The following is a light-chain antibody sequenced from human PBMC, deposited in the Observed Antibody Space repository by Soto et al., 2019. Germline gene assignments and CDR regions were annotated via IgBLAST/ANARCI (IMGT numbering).Light chain of an antibody. Sequence: DFPLSRAPSCLSPSRGDSVTITGLASQVISTSLAWYQVKPGKAPKLLIYAASTLESGVPSRVSATVSGAEVTLTINSLQSEDLAVYYCQPYNSWPLTFGGGTKVDIK. J-gene: IGKJ4*01. CDR3: QPYNSWPLT. CDR1: QVISTS. V-gene: IGKV1-9*01. CDR2: AAS.